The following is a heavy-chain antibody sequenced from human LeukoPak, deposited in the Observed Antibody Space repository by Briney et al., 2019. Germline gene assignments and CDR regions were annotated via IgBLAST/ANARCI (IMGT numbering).Heavy chain of an antibody. CDR3: AREYSRSVVAGSRPDL. D-gene: IGHD2-21*01. J-gene: IGHJ4*02. V-gene: IGHV4-39*02. CDR2: MYYRGTT. Sequence: PSETLSLTCSVSGGSISSCSYYWGWIRQSPGKGLEWIGSMYYRGTTYENASFKSRLTLSIDTSNNQFSLKLTSVPAADTAVYFCAREYSRSVVAGSRPDLWGQGLLVTVSS. CDR1: GGSISSCSYY.